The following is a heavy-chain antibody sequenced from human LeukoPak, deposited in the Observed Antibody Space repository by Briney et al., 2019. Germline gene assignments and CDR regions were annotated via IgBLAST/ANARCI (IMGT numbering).Heavy chain of an antibody. CDR2: TYPGDSDT. CDR1: GYSFTSYW. J-gene: IGHJ4*02. Sequence: GESLKISCKGSGYSFTSYWIGWVRQMPGKGLEWMGITYPGDSDTRYSPSFQGQVTISADKSISTAYLQWSSLKASDTAMYYCARQTGYCSSTSCSKSFDYWGQGTLVTVSS. D-gene: IGHD2-2*01. V-gene: IGHV5-51*01. CDR3: ARQTGYCSSTSCSKSFDY.